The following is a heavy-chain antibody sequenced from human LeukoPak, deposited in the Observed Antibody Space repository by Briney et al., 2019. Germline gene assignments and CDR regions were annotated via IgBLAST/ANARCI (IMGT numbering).Heavy chain of an antibody. J-gene: IGHJ6*04. CDR1: EFTFSIYA. D-gene: IGHD3-10*02. CDR3: AELGITMIGGV. V-gene: IGHV3-48*03. Sequence: GGPLRLSCAASEFTFSIYAMNWVRQAPGKGLEWVSYISSSGSTIYYADSVKGRFTISRDNAKNSLYLQMNSLRAEDTAVYYCAELGITMIGGVWGKGTTVTISS. CDR2: ISSSGSTI.